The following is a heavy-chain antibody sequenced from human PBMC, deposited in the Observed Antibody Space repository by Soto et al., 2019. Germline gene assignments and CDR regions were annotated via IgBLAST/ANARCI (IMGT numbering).Heavy chain of an antibody. Sequence: SETLSLTCAVSGGSISSSNWWSWARQPPGKGLEWIGEIYHSGSTNYNPSLKSRVTISVDKSKNQFSLKLSPVTAADTAVYYCARVTVGGSGSYYTYYYYGMDVWGQGTTVTVSS. J-gene: IGHJ6*02. CDR3: ARVTVGGSGSYYTYYYYGMDV. D-gene: IGHD3-10*01. CDR1: GGSISSSNW. V-gene: IGHV4-4*02. CDR2: IYHSGST.